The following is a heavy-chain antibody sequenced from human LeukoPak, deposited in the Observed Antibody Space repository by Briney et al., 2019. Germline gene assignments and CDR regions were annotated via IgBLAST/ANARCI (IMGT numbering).Heavy chain of an antibody. CDR1: GFTFSSCA. J-gene: IGHJ2*01. CDR3: AKDWTGTKPFDL. Sequence: GGSLRLSCVASGFTFSSCAMSWVRQAPGKGLEWVSSISGSGSSTYYTDSVKGRFTISRDNSKNTLYLQLNSLRAEDTAVYYCAKDWTGTKPFDLWGRGTLVTVSS. CDR2: ISGSGSST. D-gene: IGHD3/OR15-3a*01. V-gene: IGHV3-23*01.